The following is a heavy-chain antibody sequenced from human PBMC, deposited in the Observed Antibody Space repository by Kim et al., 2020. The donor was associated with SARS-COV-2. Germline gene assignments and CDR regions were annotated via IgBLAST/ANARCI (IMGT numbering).Heavy chain of an antibody. CDR3: AKGFGGDRAY. V-gene: IGHV3-23*01. J-gene: IGHJ4*02. Sequence: TYYADSVKGRFTISRDNSKNTLYLLMNSLRADDTAEYYCAKGFGGDRAYWGQGTLVTVSS. CDR2: T. D-gene: IGHD2-21*01.